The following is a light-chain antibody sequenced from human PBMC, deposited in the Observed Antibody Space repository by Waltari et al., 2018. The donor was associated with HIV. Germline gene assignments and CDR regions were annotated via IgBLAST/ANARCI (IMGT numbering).Light chain of an antibody. V-gene: IGLV1-40*01. CDR3: QSYDSSLSGSV. J-gene: IGLJ3*02. Sequence: QSVLTQPPSVSGAPGQRVTISCTGTNSNIGAGYDVHWYPHLPGTAPKLLIYANTKRPSGVPDRFSGSESGTSASLAITGLQADDEAHYYCQSYDSSLSGSVFGGGTKLTVL. CDR2: ANT. CDR1: NSNIGAGYD.